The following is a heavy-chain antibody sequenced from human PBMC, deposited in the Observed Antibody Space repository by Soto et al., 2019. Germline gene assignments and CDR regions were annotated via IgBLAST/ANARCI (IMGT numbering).Heavy chain of an antibody. CDR2: VSYDGSNK. CDR1: GFTFRNFG. J-gene: IGHJ5*02. CDR3: AKDRTIGVTGDNWFDP. Sequence: QGQLVESGGGVVQPGRSLRLSCAASGFTFRNFGMHWVRQAPGTGLEWVAVVSYDGSNKYYAHSVRDRFTISRDNSQNTLFLQMNRLRPEDTAVYYCAKDRTIGVTGDNWFDPWGEGTLVTVSS. D-gene: IGHD6-19*01. V-gene: IGHV3-30*18.